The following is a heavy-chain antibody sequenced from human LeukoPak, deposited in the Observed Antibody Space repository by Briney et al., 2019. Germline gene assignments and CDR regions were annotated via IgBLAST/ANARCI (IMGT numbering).Heavy chain of an antibody. V-gene: IGHV1-24*01. CDR2: FNPEDGET. CDR3: ATDSIAVAGTTDYYYGMDV. D-gene: IGHD6-19*01. CDR1: GYTLTELS. J-gene: IGHJ6*02. Sequence: ASVKVSCKVSGYTLTELSMHWVRQAPGKGLGWMGGFNPEDGETIYAQKFQGRVTMTEDTSTDTAYMELSSLRSEDTAVYYCATDSIAVAGTTDYYYGMDVWGQGTTVTVSS.